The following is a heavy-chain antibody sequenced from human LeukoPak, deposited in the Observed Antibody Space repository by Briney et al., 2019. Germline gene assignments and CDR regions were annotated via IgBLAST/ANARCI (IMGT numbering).Heavy chain of an antibody. V-gene: IGHV3-11*04. J-gene: IGHJ4*02. CDR2: ISSSGSTT. D-gene: IGHD4-11*01. CDR1: GFTFSDYY. CDR3: ARDFPTHDYSKYFDY. Sequence: GGSLRLSCAASGFTFSDYYMSWIRQAPGKGLEWVSYISSSGSTTYYADSVKGRFTISRDNAKNSLYLQMNSLRAEDTAVYYCARDFPTHDYSKYFDYWGQGTLVTVSS.